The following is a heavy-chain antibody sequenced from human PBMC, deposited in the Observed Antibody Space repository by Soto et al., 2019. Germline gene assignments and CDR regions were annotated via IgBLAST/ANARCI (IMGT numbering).Heavy chain of an antibody. CDR2: IYGSGRGT. V-gene: IGHV3-23*05. CDR3: AKDAVYNDGLWLMDH. J-gene: IGHJ4*02. D-gene: IGHD2-21*01. CDR1: GLPHSSFA. Sequence: GGSLRLSCTASGLPHSSFAMMWVRQAPGKGLECVSGIYGSGRGTEYADSVKGRFTISRDNSKNTVYLQMTDLRADDTAIYYCAKDAVYNDGLWLMDHWGQGTQVTVSS.